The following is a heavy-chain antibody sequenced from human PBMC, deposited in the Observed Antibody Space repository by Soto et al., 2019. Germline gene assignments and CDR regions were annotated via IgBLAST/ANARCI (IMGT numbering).Heavy chain of an antibody. CDR3: ARDPLWGTAMVLWYFAL. CDR1: GFTFSSYA. D-gene: IGHD5-18*01. CDR2: ISYDGSNK. J-gene: IGHJ2*01. V-gene: IGHV3-30-3*01. Sequence: QVQLVESGGGVVQPGRSLRLSCAASGFTFSSYAMHWVRQAPGKGLEWVAVISYDGSNKYYADSVKGRFTISRDNSNNTLYLQMNSLRAEDTAVYYCARDPLWGTAMVLWYFALWGRGTLVTVSS.